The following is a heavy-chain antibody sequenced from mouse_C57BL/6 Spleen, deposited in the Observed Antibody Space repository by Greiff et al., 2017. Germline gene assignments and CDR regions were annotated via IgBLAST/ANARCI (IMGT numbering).Heavy chain of an antibody. D-gene: IGHD4-1*01. J-gene: IGHJ4*01. CDR2: INPSSGYT. CDR1: GYTFTSYW. Sequence: QVQLQQSGAELAKPGASVKLSCKASGYTFTSYWMHWVKQRPGQGLEWIGYINPSSGYTKYNQKFKDKATLTADKSSSTAYMQLSSLTYEDSAVYYCVRSLGGDYYAMDYWGQGTSVTVSS. V-gene: IGHV1-7*01. CDR3: VRSLGGDYYAMDY.